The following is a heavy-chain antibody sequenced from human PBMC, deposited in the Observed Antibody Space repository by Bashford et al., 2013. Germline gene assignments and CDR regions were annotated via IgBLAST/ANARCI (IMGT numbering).Heavy chain of an antibody. CDR2: INPSGGST. V-gene: IGHV1-46*03. Sequence: SVKVSCKASGYTFTRNYMHWVRQAPGQGLEWMGLINPSGGSTVYAPKFQGRVTITSDTSTSTVYMELSRLRSEDTAVYYCVKAGPTASYGGHWGQGTLVTVSS. D-gene: IGHD4-23*01. CDR1: GYTFTRNY. CDR3: VKAGPTASYGGH. J-gene: IGHJ4*02.